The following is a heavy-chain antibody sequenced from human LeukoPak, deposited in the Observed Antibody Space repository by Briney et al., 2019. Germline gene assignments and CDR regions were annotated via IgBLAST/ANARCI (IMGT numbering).Heavy chain of an antibody. J-gene: IGHJ6*03. V-gene: IGHV4-59*01. D-gene: IGHD3-10*01. CDR1: GGSISSYY. Sequence: SETLSLTCTVSGGSISSYYWSWIRQPPGKGLEWIGYIYYSGSTNYNPSLKSRVTISVDTSKNQFSLKLSSVTAADTAVYYCARCASRFGDPGLFYYYYYMDVWGKGTTVTVSS. CDR3: ARCASRFGDPGLFYYYYYMDV. CDR2: IYYSGST.